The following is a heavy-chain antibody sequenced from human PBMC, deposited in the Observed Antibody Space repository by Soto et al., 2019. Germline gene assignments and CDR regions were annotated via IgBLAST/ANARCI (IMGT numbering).Heavy chain of an antibody. CDR2: INPDSGAT. Sequence: HEHLVQSGAEVKRPGASLKVSCKASGYSFTGYYIHWVRQAPGQGLEWMGWINPDSGATNYAQNFQGRVPLTSDTSISTASMDLSSLTSDDTAVYYCARGDYGTGGYTVPYFDYWGQGTLVIVSS. CDR1: GYSFTGYY. CDR3: ARGDYGTGGYTVPYFDY. D-gene: IGHD2-8*02. V-gene: IGHV1-2*02. J-gene: IGHJ4*02.